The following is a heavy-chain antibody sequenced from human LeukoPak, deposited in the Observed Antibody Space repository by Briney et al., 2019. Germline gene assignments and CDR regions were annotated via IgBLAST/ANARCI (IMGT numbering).Heavy chain of an antibody. CDR1: GYTFTDYY. J-gene: IGHJ6*03. Sequence: ASVKVSCKASGYTFTDYYMHWVRQAPGQGLEWMGWINPNSGGTNYAQKFQGRVTMTRDTSISTAYMELSRLRSDDTAVYYCARAYGSGSSNYYYYMDVWGKGTTVTISS. CDR2: INPNSGGT. CDR3: ARAYGSGSSNYYYYMDV. D-gene: IGHD3-10*01. V-gene: IGHV1-2*02.